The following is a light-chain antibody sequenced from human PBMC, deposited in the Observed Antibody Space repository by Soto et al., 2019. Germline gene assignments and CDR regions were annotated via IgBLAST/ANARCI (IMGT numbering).Light chain of an antibody. Sequence: QPVLTQPASVSGGPGQSITISCTGTSSDVGGYNFVSWYQQHPGKAPKLMISGVTNRPAGVSNRFSGSKSGNTASLTITGLQAEDEADYYCSSYTTSSTWVFGGGTKLTVL. CDR2: GVT. CDR1: SSDVGGYNF. CDR3: SSYTTSSTWV. V-gene: IGLV2-14*01. J-gene: IGLJ3*02.